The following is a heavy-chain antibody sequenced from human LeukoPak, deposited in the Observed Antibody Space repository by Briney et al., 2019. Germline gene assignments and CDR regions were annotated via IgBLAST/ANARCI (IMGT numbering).Heavy chain of an antibody. V-gene: IGHV4-38-2*02. D-gene: IGHD3-3*01. Sequence: PSETLSLTCTVSGYSISSGYYWGRIRQPPGKGLEWIGSIYHSGSTYYNPSLKSRVTISVDTSKNQFSLKLSSVTAADTAVYYCARVPWSGYYNYFDYWGQGTLVTVSS. CDR2: IYHSGST. J-gene: IGHJ4*02. CDR1: GYSISSGYY. CDR3: ARVPWSGYYNYFDY.